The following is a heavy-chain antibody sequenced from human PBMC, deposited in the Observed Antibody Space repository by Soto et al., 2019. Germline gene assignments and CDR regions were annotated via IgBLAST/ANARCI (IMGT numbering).Heavy chain of an antibody. CDR3: ARNPRYIVVVVESDY. D-gene: IGHD3-22*01. CDR2: INPNSGGT. V-gene: IGHV1-2*02. Sequence: ASVKVSCKASGYTFTGYYMHWVRQAPGQGLEWMGWINPNSGGTNYAQKFQGRVTMTRDTSISTAYMELSRPRSDDTAVYYCARNPRYIVVVVESDYWGQGTLVTVS. CDR1: GYTFTGYY. J-gene: IGHJ4*02.